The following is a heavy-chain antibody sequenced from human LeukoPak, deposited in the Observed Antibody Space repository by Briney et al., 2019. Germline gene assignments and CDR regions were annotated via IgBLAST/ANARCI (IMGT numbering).Heavy chain of an antibody. CDR2: ISSSSSYI. V-gene: IGHV3-21*01. CDR3: ARTVVPAAISADY. D-gene: IGHD2-2*02. CDR1: GFTFSSYG. Sequence: GRSLRLSCAASGFTFSSYGMHWVRQAPGKGLEWVSSISSSSSYIYYADSVKGRFTISRDNAKNSLYLQMNSLRAEDTAVYYCARTVVPAAISADYWGQGTLVTVSS. J-gene: IGHJ4*02.